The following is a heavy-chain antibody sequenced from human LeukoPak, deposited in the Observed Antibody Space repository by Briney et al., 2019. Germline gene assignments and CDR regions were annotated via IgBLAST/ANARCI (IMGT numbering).Heavy chain of an antibody. J-gene: IGHJ4*02. CDR2: IYYSGST. Sequence: SETLSLTCTVSGGSISSYYWSWIRQHPGKGLEWIGYIYYSGSTYYNPSLKSRVTISVDTSKNQFSLKLSSVTAADTAVYYCAREHYDILTGYPYYFDYWGQGTLVTVSS. CDR3: AREHYDILTGYPYYFDY. CDR1: GGSISSYY. V-gene: IGHV4-59*06. D-gene: IGHD3-9*01.